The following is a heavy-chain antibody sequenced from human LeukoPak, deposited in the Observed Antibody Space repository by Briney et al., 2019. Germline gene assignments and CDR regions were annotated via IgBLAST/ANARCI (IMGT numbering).Heavy chain of an antibody. CDR1: GFTFSTHA. J-gene: IGHJ4*02. V-gene: IGHV3-23*01. Sequence: GGSLRLSCVVSGFTFSTHAMTWVRQAPGKGLEQVSDISGPGGTTYYAASVKGRFTISRDNSKNALFLQMNSLRAEDTAVYYCAKSQVRWLVRVVTDYWGQGTLVTVSS. CDR3: AKSQVRWLVRVVTDY. CDR2: ISGPGGTT. D-gene: IGHD6-19*01.